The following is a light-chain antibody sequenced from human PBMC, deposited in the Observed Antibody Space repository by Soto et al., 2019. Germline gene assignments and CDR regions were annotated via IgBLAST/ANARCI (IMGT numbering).Light chain of an antibody. V-gene: IGKV3-20*01. Sequence: EIVLTQSPDTLSSSPGERATLSCMASQSVSSSYLAWYQQKPGQAPRLLIYGASSRATGIPARFSGSGSGTEFTLSISSLQSEDFAVYYCQQYNTWPRTFGQGTKVDIK. CDR1: QSVSSSY. CDR2: GAS. CDR3: QQYNTWPRT. J-gene: IGKJ1*01.